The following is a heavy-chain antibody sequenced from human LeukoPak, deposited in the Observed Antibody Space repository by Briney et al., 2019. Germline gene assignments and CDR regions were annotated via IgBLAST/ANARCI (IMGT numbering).Heavy chain of an antibody. Sequence: ASVKVSCKASGGTFSSYTISWVRQAPGQGLEWMGRIIPILGEPDYAQKFQGRVTITADMSTSTVYMELSSLRSEDTAVYYCARKGGLGTYGIFDYWGQGTLVTVSS. D-gene: IGHD3-10*01. CDR3: ARKGGLGTYGIFDY. CDR2: IIPILGEP. J-gene: IGHJ4*02. CDR1: GGTFSSYT. V-gene: IGHV1-69*02.